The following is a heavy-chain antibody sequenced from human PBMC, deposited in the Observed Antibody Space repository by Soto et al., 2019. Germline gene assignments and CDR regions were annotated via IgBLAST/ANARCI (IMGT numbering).Heavy chain of an antibody. J-gene: IGHJ6*03. CDR1: GFTVSSNY. D-gene: IGHD2-15*01. CDR3: ARGSSATFFNYYYYMDV. V-gene: IGHV3-66*01. CDR2: IYSGGST. Sequence: EVQLVESGGGLVQPGGSLRLSCAASGFTVSSNYMGWVRQAPGKGLEWVSVIYSGGSTYYADSVKGRFTISRDNSKNTLYLQMNSLRAEDTAVYYCARGSSATFFNYYYYMDVWGKGTTVTVSS.